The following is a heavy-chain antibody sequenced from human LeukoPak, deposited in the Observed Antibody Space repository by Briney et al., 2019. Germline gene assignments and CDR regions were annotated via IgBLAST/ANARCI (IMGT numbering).Heavy chain of an antibody. D-gene: IGHD3-10*01. V-gene: IGHV3-23*01. CDR2: ISGSGGST. Sequence: PGASLRLSCAASGFTFSSYAMSWVRQAPGKGLEWVSGISGSGGSTYYADAVKGRFTISRDNSKNTLYLQMNSLRAEDTAVYYCAKGVRYYGSGSYVSDYWGQGTLATVSS. J-gene: IGHJ4*02. CDR3: AKGVRYYGSGSYVSDY. CDR1: GFTFSSYA.